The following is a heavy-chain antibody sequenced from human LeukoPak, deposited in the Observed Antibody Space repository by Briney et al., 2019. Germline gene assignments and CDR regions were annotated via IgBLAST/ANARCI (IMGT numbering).Heavy chain of an antibody. CDR1: GFTFSSYA. CDR2: ISYDGSNK. CDR3: ARDRGRSIAARKDY. D-gene: IGHD6-6*01. V-gene: IGHV3-30*04. Sequence: PGRSLRLSSAASGFTFSSYAMHWVRQAPGKGLEWVAVISYDGSNKYYADSVKGRFTISRDNSKNTLYLQMNSLRAEDTAVYYCARDRGRSIAARKDYWGQGTLVTVSS. J-gene: IGHJ4*02.